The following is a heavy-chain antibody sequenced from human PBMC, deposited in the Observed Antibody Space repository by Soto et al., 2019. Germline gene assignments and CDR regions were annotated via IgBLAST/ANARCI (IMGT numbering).Heavy chain of an antibody. D-gene: IGHD2-15*01. J-gene: IGHJ5*02. V-gene: IGHV4-31*11. CDR2: IYYSGST. CDR1: GGSISSGGYY. CDR3: ARVICSGGSCYAGGWFDP. Sequence: SETLSLTCAVSGGSISSGGYYWSWIRQHPGKGLEWIGYIYYSGSTYYNPSLKSRVTISVDTSKNQFSLKLSSVTAADTAVYYCARVICSGGSCYAGGWFDPCGQGTLVTVSS.